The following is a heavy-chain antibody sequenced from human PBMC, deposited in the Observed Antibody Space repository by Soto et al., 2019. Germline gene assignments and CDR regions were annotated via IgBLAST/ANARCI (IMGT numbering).Heavy chain of an antibody. J-gene: IGHJ4*02. CDR3: AIVVIRMAIRSIDA. CDR2: IYYTGAT. D-gene: IGHD2-15*01. CDR1: GDSVSSGTYY. Sequence: SEPLDLTCTVFGDSVSSGTYYWSWIRQPPGKGLEWVGHIYYTGATNYNTSLNQRVSISVDTSKNHFSLQLTSVTAADTAVYYWAIVVIRMAIRSIDAWGTGALVTVS. V-gene: IGHV4-61*03.